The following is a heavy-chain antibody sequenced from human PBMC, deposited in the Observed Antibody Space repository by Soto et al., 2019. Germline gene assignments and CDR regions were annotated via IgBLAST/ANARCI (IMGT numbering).Heavy chain of an antibody. CDR3: ARDLGLGGSGSYSLIPYYYYYYGMDV. Sequence: GASVKVSCKASGYTFTSYYMHWVRQAPGQGLEWMGIINPSGGSTSYAQKFQGRVTMTRDTSTSTVYMELSSLRSGDTAVYYCARDLGLGGSGSYSLIPYYYYYYGMDVWGQGTTVTVSS. CDR2: INPSGGST. J-gene: IGHJ6*02. V-gene: IGHV1-46*01. D-gene: IGHD3-10*01. CDR1: GYTFTSYY.